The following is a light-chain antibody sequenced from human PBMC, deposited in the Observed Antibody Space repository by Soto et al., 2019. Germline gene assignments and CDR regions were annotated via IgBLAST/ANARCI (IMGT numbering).Light chain of an antibody. J-gene: IGLJ2*01. V-gene: IGLV1-44*01. Sequence: QSVLTQPPSVSGTPGQAVTISCSGSGSNIGSNTVNWYQQVPGMAPKVLMQSDSQRPSGVPDRFSGSKSGTSASLVISGLRSEDETDYYCATWDDRLSVVVFGGGTQLTVL. CDR1: GSNIGSNT. CDR2: SDS. CDR3: ATWDDRLSVVV.